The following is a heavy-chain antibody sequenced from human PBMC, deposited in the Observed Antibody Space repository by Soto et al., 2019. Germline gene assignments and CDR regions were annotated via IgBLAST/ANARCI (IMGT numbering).Heavy chain of an antibody. CDR1: GYTFTSYD. CDR3: SRAQNWGRNKQVYYYYGMDV. V-gene: IGHV1-8*01. D-gene: IGHD3-16*01. CDR2: MNPNSGNP. J-gene: IGHJ6*02. Sequence: QVQLVQSGAEVKKPGASAKVSCKASGYTFTSYDINWVRQATGQGLEWMGWMNPNSGNPGYAQKFQGRATMTRITSVSTAYMELSSLRSEDTAVNYCSRAQNWGRNKQVYYYYGMDVWGQGTTVTVSS.